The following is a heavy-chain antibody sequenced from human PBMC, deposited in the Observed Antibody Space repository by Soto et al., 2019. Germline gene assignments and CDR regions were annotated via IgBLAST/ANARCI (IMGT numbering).Heavy chain of an antibody. CDR1: GGSISSGSFY. CDR3: ARTNPGRMAVALFYYDY. D-gene: IGHD6-19*01. J-gene: IGHJ4*02. CDR2: IYYSGNT. Sequence: QLQLQESGPGLVKPSETLSLICSVSGGSISSGSFYWGWIRQPPGEGLEWIGNIYYSGNTYYNPSPKGRVTISVDTSKKQFSLKLRSVTAADTAVYYCARTNPGRMAVALFYYDYRGQGTLVTVSS. V-gene: IGHV4-39*01.